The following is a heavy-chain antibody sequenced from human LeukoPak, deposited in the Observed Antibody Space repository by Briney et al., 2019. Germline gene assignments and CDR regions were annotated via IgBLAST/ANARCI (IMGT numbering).Heavy chain of an antibody. CDR2: INPNSGGT. CDR3: ARETDSRPQYFQH. CDR1: GYIFTGYY. J-gene: IGHJ1*01. D-gene: IGHD3-22*01. Sequence: ASVKVSCKASGYIFTGYYMHWVRQAPGQGLEWMGWINPNSGGTNYAHKFQGRVTMTRDTSISTAYMELSRLRSDDTAVYYCARETDSRPQYFQHWGQGTLVTVSS. V-gene: IGHV1-2*07.